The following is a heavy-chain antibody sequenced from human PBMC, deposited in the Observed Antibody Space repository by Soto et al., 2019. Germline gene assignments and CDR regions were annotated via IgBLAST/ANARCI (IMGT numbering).Heavy chain of an antibody. CDR2: IKTDGSFS. J-gene: IGHJ4*02. V-gene: IGHV3-74*01. Sequence: EVHLVESGGGLVQPGGSLRLSCAASGFTFSSYYMHWVRQAPGKGLVWISRIKTDGSFSSYADSVKGRFTISRDNAKNTLFLQMNSLRDDDTAVYYCARGYYGDPPALDYWGQGTLVSVSS. CDR3: ARGYYGDPPALDY. CDR1: GFTFSSYY. D-gene: IGHD4-17*01.